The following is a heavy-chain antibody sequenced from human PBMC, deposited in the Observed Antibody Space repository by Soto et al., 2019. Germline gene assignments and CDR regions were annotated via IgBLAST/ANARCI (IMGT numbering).Heavy chain of an antibody. Sequence: QVQLVESGGGVVQPGRSLRLSCAASGFIFSSYAMHWVRQAPGKGLEWVAVVSYDGRNKYYADSVKGRFTISRDNSKNTVHLQMNSLRAEDTAVYYCAREVEGLDYWGQGTLVAVSS. CDR1: GFIFSSYA. J-gene: IGHJ4*02. CDR3: AREVEGLDY. D-gene: IGHD2-21*02. V-gene: IGHV3-30-3*01. CDR2: VSYDGRNK.